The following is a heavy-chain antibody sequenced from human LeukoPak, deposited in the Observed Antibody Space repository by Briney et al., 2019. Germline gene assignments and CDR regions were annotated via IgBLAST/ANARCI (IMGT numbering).Heavy chain of an antibody. CDR1: GFIFSTYG. CDR2: ILYDGSNT. J-gene: IGHJ6*03. CDR3: AKVGGGSYPNYYYYYMDV. Sequence: GGSLRLSCAASGFIFSTYGMHWVRQAPGRGLEWVAFILYDGSNTYYADSVKGRFTSSRDNSKNTLYLQMNSLRAEDTAVYYCAKVGGGSYPNYYYYYMDVWGKGTTVAVS. V-gene: IGHV3-30*02. D-gene: IGHD1-26*01.